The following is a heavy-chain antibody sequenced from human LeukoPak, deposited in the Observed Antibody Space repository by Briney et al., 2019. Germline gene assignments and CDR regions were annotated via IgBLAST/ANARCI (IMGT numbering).Heavy chain of an antibody. D-gene: IGHD3-10*01. V-gene: IGHV4-34*01. CDR3: AGGITMVRGVKTRNWFDP. CDR1: GGSFSVYY. J-gene: IGHJ5*02. CDR2: INHSGST. Sequence: SETLSLTCAVYGGSFSVYYWSWIRQPPGKGLEWIGEINHSGSTNYNPSLKSRVTISVDTSKNQFSLKLSSVTAADTAVYYCAGGITMVRGVKTRNWFDPWGQGTLVTVSS.